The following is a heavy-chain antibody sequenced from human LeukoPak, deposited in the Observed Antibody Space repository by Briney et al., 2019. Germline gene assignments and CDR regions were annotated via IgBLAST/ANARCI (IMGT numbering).Heavy chain of an antibody. J-gene: IGHJ4*02. Sequence: SETLSLTCAVYGGSFSGYYWSWIRQPPGKGLEWIGEINHSGSTNYNPSLKSRVTISVDTSKNQFSLKLSSVTAADTAVYYCARDSDGSGSYGHWGQGTLVTVSS. V-gene: IGHV4-34*01. D-gene: IGHD3-10*01. CDR2: INHSGST. CDR1: GGSFSGYY. CDR3: ARDSDGSGSYGH.